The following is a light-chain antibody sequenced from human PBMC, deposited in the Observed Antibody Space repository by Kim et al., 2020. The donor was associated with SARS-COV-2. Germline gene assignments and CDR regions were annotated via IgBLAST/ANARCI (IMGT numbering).Light chain of an antibody. Sequence: DIQMTQSPSTLSASVGDRVTITCRASQTINTWLAWYQQKPGKAPKLLIYQASSLESGVPSRFSGSGSQTEFTLTISSLQPDDFATYYCQQHFVFPLTFGGGTKVDIK. CDR1: QTINTW. V-gene: IGKV1-5*03. CDR3: QQHFVFPLT. CDR2: QAS. J-gene: IGKJ4*01.